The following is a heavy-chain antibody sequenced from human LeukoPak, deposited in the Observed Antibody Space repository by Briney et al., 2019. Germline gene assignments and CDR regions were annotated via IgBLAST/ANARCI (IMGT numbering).Heavy chain of an antibody. CDR1: GFTFSSYG. J-gene: IGHJ4*02. CDR2: ISYDGSNK. CDR3: AKPQLWWHYFDY. D-gene: IGHD5-18*01. V-gene: IGHV3-30*18. Sequence: PGGSLRLSCAASGFTFSSYGMHWARQAPGKGLEWVAVISYDGSNKYYADSVKGRFTISRDNSKNTLYLQMNSLRAEDTAVYYCAKPQLWWHYFDYWGQGTLVTVSS.